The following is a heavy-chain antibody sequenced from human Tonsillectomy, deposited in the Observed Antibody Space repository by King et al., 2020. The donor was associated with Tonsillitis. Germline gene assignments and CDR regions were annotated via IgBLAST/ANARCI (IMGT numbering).Heavy chain of an antibody. CDR2: ISYDGEKI. Sequence: VQLVESGGGVVQPGRSLRLSCEASGFTFSSYGMHWVRQAPGKGLEWVAVISYDGEKIYYADSVKGRFTISRDNSRNTLYLQMNSLRAEDTAVYYCAKDHGSGIYYYYYMDVWGKGTTVTVSS. CDR1: GFTFSSYG. J-gene: IGHJ6*03. CDR3: AKDHGSGIYYYYYMDV. V-gene: IGHV3-30*18. D-gene: IGHD1-26*01.